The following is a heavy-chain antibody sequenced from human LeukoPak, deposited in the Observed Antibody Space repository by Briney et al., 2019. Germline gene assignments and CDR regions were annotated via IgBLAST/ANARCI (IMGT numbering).Heavy chain of an antibody. CDR2: IYYSGST. CDR3: ARHRTYYYDSSGSWYFDL. Sequence: SETLSLTCTVSGGSISSSSYYWGWICQPPGKGLEWIGSIYYSGSTYYNPSLKSRVTISVDTSKNQFSLKLSSVTAADTAVYYCARHRTYYYDSSGSWYFDLWGRGTLVTVSS. V-gene: IGHV4-39*01. J-gene: IGHJ2*01. D-gene: IGHD3-22*01. CDR1: GGSISSSSYY.